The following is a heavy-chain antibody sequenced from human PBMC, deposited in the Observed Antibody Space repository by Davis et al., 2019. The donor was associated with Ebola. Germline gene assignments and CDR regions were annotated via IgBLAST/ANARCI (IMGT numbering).Heavy chain of an antibody. CDR2: IWYDGSNK. CDR1: GFTFSSYG. V-gene: IGHV3-33*06. J-gene: IGHJ4*02. CDR3: AKGGYFDSLEIES. D-gene: IGHD3-9*01. Sequence: GESLKISCAASGFTFSSYGMHWVRQAPGKGLEWVAVIWYDGSNKYYADSVKGRFTISRDNSKNTLYLQMHSLRVEDTAVYYCAKGGYFDSLEIESWGQGTLVTVSS.